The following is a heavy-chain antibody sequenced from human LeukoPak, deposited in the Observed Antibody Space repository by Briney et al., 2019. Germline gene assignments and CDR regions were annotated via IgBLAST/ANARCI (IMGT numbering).Heavy chain of an antibody. CDR3: AKHRGYSYAGGYWYFDL. D-gene: IGHD5-18*01. J-gene: IGHJ2*01. Sequence: GGSLRLSCAASGFTFSSYAMSWVRQAPGKGLEWVSALSGSGGSTYSADSAKGRFTISRDNSQNTLYLQMNSLRAEDTAVYYCAKHRGYSYAGGYWYFDLWGRGTLVTVSS. CDR1: GFTFSSYA. V-gene: IGHV3-23*01. CDR2: LSGSGGST.